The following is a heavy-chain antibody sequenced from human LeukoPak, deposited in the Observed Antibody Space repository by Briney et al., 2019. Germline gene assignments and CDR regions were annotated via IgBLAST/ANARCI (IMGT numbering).Heavy chain of an antibody. D-gene: IGHD3-3*01. Sequence: PSETLSLTCAVYGGSFSGYYWSWIRQPPGKGLEWIGEINHSGSTNYNPSLKSRVTISVDTSKNQFSLKLSSVTAADTAVYYCARGQSWSGYYMGFYYYYYMDVWGKGTTVTVSS. CDR2: INHSGST. CDR3: ARGQSWSGYYMGFYYYYYMDV. V-gene: IGHV4-34*01. CDR1: GGSFSGYY. J-gene: IGHJ6*03.